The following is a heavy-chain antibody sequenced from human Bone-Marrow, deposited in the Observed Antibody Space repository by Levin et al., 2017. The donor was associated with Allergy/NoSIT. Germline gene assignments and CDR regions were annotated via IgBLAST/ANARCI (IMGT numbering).Heavy chain of an antibody. D-gene: IGHD3-22*01. CDR2: ISSDGTNE. Sequence: SCAASRFTFTSYGLHWVRQAPGKGLEWVAFISSDGTNEYYADSVKGRFTISRDKSKNTMYLQMHSLRAEDTAVYYCAKDLSVHFYDDSGYYSAQDFWGQGTLVTVSS. CDR1: RFTFTSYG. J-gene: IGHJ4*02. V-gene: IGHV3-30*18. CDR3: AKDLSVHFYDDSGYYSAQDF.